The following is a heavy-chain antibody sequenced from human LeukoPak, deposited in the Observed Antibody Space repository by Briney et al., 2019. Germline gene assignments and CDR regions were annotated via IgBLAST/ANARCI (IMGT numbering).Heavy chain of an antibody. V-gene: IGHV4-61*02. CDR2: IYTSGST. J-gene: IGHJ4*02. CDR1: GGSISSGSYY. D-gene: IGHD2-2*01. Sequence: SETLSLTCTVSGGSISSGSYYWSWIRQPAGKGLEWIGRIYTSGSTNYNPSLKSRVTISVDTSKNQFSLKLNSVTAADTAVYCTSAGCFLSLDYWGQGTLVTVSS. CDR3: SAGCFLSLDY.